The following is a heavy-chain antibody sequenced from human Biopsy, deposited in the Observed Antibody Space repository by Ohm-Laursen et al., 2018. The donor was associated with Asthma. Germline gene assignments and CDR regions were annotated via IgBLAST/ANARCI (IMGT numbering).Heavy chain of an antibody. V-gene: IGHV3-30*18. CDR2: ISYDGSDK. D-gene: IGHD5-12*01. CDR1: RFTFSSYG. CDR3: AKRRGYSGHDNDY. J-gene: IGHJ4*02. Sequence: SLRLSCTATRFTFSSYGMHWVRQAPGKGLEWVAYISYDGSDKYYADSVKGRFTISRDNSKNTLYLQMNSLRTEDTAVYYCAKRRGYSGHDNDYWGQGTLAIVSS.